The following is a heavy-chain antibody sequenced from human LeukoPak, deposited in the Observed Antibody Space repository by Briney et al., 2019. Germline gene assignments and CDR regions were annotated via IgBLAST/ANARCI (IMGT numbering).Heavy chain of an antibody. V-gene: IGHV3-21*01. J-gene: IGHJ4*02. CDR1: GFTFSTYS. Sequence: GGSLRLSCAASGFTFSTYSMNWVRQAPGKGLEWVSSISSSSSYIYYADSVKGRFTISRDNAKNSLYLQMNSLGAEDTAVYYCARDGDIVVVPADLDYWGQGTLVTVSS. CDR2: ISSSSSYI. CDR3: ARDGDIVVVPADLDY. D-gene: IGHD2-2*01.